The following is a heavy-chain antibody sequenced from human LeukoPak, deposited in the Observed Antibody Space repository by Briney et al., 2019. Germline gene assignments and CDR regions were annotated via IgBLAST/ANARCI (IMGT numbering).Heavy chain of an antibody. J-gene: IGHJ4*02. Sequence: SETLSLTCTVSGGSISSGGYYWSWNRQHPGKGLEWIGYIYYSGSTYYNPSLKSRVTISVDTSKNQFSLKLSSVTAADTAVYYCARAPTKAPLYYFDYWGQGTLVTVSS. CDR1: GGSISSGGYY. V-gene: IGHV4-31*03. CDR2: IYYSGST. CDR3: ARAPTKAPLYYFDY. D-gene: IGHD2/OR15-2a*01.